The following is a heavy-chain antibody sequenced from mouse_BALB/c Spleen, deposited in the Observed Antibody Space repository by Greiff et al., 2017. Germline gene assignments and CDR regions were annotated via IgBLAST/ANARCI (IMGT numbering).Heavy chain of an antibody. D-gene: IGHD2-1*01. CDR2: INSNGGST. J-gene: IGHJ3*01. Sequence: DVKLVESGGGLVQPGGSLKLSCAASGFTFSSYGMSWVRQTPDKRLELVATINSNGGSTYYPDSVKGRFTISRDNAKNTLYLQMSSLKSEDTAMYYCARDFYYGNSWFAYWGQGTLVTVSA. CDR1: GFTFSSYG. CDR3: ARDFYYGNSWFAY. V-gene: IGHV5-6-3*01.